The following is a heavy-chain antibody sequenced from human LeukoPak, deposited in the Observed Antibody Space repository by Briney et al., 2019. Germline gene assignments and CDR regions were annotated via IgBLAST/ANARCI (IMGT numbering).Heavy chain of an antibody. CDR3: ARVGIAAALDSFDI. D-gene: IGHD6-13*01. CDR1: GFTFSNSA. J-gene: IGHJ3*02. CDR2: LSGSGITT. Sequence: GGSLRLSCAASGFTFSNSAMSWVRQAPGKGLEWVSTLSGSGITTYYADSVKGRFTISRDNAKNSLYLQINTLRGEDTAVYFCARVGIAAALDSFDIWGQGTMVTVSS. V-gene: IGHV3-23*01.